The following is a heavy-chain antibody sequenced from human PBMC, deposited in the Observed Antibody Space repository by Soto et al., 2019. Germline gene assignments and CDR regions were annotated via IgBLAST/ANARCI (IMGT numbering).Heavy chain of an antibody. CDR3: ARLHCTSTNCSDNYYYGMDV. J-gene: IGHJ6*02. V-gene: IGHV3-48*03. CDR2: ITSGGSPM. D-gene: IGHD2-2*01. CDR1: GFTFSNYE. Sequence: EVQLVESGGGLVQPGGSLRLSCAASGFTFSNYEMNWVRQAPGKGLEWVAYITSGGSPMYYADSVKGRFTISRDNVRNSLFLQTNSLRAEDTAVYYCARLHCTSTNCSDNYYYGMDVWGPGTTVTVSS.